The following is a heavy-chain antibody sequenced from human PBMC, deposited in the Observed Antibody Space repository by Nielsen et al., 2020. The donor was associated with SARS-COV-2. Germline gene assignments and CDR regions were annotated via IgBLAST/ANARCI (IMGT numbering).Heavy chain of an antibody. CDR1: GFTFSSYA. J-gene: IGHJ4*02. D-gene: IGHD4-17*01. CDR2: ISDDGSEK. Sequence: GESLKISCAASGFTFSSYAMHWVRQAPGKGLEWVAVISDDGSEKYYADSVKGRFTISRNNAENSAYLQMNSLRAEDTGLYYCATDGQAFEYWGRGTLVSVSS. V-gene: IGHV3-30-3*01. CDR3: ATDGQAFEY.